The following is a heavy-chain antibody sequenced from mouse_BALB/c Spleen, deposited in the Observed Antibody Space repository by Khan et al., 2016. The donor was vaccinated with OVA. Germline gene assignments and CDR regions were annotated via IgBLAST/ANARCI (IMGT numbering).Heavy chain of an antibody. V-gene: IGHV2-6-7*01. CDR2: IWGDGST. D-gene: IGHD2-4*01. J-gene: IGHJ1*01. CDR1: GFSLTGYG. CDR3: ARYDYDVGFDV. Sequence: QVQLKESGPGLVAPSQSLSITCTVSGFSLTGYGVNWVRQPPGKGLEWLGMIWGDGSTDYNSRLKSRLSISKDKSKSQVFLKMNSLRTDDTARYYCARYDYDVGFDVWGAGTTVTVSS.